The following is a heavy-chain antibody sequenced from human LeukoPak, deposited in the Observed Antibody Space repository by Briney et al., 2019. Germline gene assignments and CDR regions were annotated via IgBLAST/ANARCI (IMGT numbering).Heavy chain of an antibody. Sequence: GGSLRLSCAASGFAFSSYGMHWVRQAPGKGLKRVAVISYDGSNKYYADSVKGRFTISRDNSKNTLYLQMNSLRAEDTAVYYCAKVKCSTSCYYYYGMDVWGQGTTVTVSS. CDR2: ISYDGSNK. V-gene: IGHV3-30*18. J-gene: IGHJ6*02. CDR3: AKVKCSTSCYYYYGMDV. CDR1: GFAFSSYG. D-gene: IGHD2-2*01.